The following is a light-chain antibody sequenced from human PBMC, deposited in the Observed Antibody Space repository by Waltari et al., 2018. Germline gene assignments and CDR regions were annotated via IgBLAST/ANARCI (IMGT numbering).Light chain of an antibody. V-gene: IGLV2-23*01. J-gene: IGLJ3*02. CDR2: EGS. CDR3: CSYAGSSTPDWV. CDR1: SSDVGSYNL. Sequence: QSALTQPASVSGSPGQSITISCTGTSSDVGSYNLVSWYQQHPGKAPKLMIYEGSKRPSGVSTRFSGSKSGNTASLALSGLQAEDEADYYCCSYAGSSTPDWVFGGWTQLTVL.